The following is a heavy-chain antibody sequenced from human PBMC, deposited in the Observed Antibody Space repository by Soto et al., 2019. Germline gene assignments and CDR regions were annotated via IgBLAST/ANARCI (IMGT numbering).Heavy chain of an antibody. CDR3: AREGQFHDYGDYGFGRRWFDP. J-gene: IGHJ5*02. V-gene: IGHV1-18*01. D-gene: IGHD4-17*01. CDR1: GYTFTSYG. CDR2: ISAYNGNT. Sequence: GASVKVSCKASGYTFTSYGISWVRQAPGQGLEWMGWISAYNGNTNYAQKLQGRVTMTTDTSTSTAYMELRSLRSDDTAVYYCAREGQFHDYGDYGFGRRWFDPWGQGTLVTVSS.